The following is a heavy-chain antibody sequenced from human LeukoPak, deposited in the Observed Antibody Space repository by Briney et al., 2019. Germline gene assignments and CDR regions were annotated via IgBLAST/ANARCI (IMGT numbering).Heavy chain of an antibody. V-gene: IGHV4-59*08. CDR2: IYYTGST. Sequence: SETLSLTCTVSGGSISSYYWSWIRQPPGKGLEWIGYIYYTGSTNYNPSLKSRATISVDTSKNQFSLKLSSVTAADTAVYYCARGVIVVPGTGGAFDYWGQGTLVTVSS. CDR1: GGSISSYY. CDR3: ARGVIVVPGTGGAFDY. D-gene: IGHD6-19*01. J-gene: IGHJ4*02.